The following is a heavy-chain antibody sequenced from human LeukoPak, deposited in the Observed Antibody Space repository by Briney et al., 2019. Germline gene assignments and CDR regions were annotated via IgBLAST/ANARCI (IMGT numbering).Heavy chain of an antibody. CDR2: INQDGSEK. CDR3: SRALEV. CDR1: GFIFRTYW. V-gene: IGHV3-7*01. J-gene: IGHJ6*04. Sequence: TGGSLRLSCEVSGFIFRTYWMDWFRQAPGRGLEWVANINQDGSEKYFVDSVRGRFTIFRDNAKNTLYLQMNSLRAEDTAVYYCSRALEVWGKGTTVTVSS.